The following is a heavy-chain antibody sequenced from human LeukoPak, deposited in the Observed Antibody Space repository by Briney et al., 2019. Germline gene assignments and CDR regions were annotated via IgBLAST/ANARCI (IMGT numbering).Heavy chain of an antibody. CDR3: ARDSRMMMTFGAVGAGYYHYHGMDV. J-gene: IGHJ6*02. Sequence: SETLSLTCAVYGGSFSGYYWSWIRQPPGKGLEWIGYILLNGTSDYNASLKSRVTISLDTSKKQFSLKLNSVTVAGTAVYYCARDSRMMMTFGAVGAGYYHYHGMDVWGQGTTVTVSS. D-gene: IGHD3-16*01. CDR2: ILLNGTS. CDR1: GGSFSGYY. V-gene: IGHV4-59*12.